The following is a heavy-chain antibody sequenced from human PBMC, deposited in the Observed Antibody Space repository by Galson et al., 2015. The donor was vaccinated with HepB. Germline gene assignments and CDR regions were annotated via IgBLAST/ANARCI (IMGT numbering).Heavy chain of an antibody. J-gene: IGHJ6*03. CDR1: GGTFSSYA. CDR2: IIPIFGTA. CDR3: ARRRYDILASYYHYYYMDV. Sequence: SVKVSCKASGGTFSSYAISWVRQAPGQGLEWMGGIIPIFGTANYAQKFQGRVTITADRSTYTTYMELSSLKSEDTAVYYCARRRYDILASYYHYYYMDVWGKGTTVTVSS. V-gene: IGHV1-69*06. D-gene: IGHD3-9*01.